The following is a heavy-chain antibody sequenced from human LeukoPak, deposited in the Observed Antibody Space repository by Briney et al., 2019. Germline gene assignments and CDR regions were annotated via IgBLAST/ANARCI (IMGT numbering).Heavy chain of an antibody. V-gene: IGHV3-74*01. Sequence: GGSLRLSCAASGFTFNNYWIHWVRQVPGKGLVWVSRINNDGSSASYVDSVKGRFTISRDNAKNSLYLQMNSLRAEDTAVYYCARDMQQLVSRGDFWGQGTLVTVSS. D-gene: IGHD6-13*01. CDR3: ARDMQQLVSRGDF. CDR2: INNDGSSA. J-gene: IGHJ4*02. CDR1: GFTFNNYW.